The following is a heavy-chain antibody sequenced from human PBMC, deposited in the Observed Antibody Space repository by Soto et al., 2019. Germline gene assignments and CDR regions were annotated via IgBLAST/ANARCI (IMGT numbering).Heavy chain of an antibody. Sequence: PGGSLRLSCAASGFTFSNAWMDWVRQAPGKGLEWVGRIKSKTDGGTTDYAAPVKGRFTISRDDSKNTLYLQMNSLKTEDTAVYYCTTLVRYYYDSSGYPEFDYWGQGTLVTVSS. J-gene: IGHJ4*02. CDR1: GFTFSNAW. D-gene: IGHD3-22*01. V-gene: IGHV3-15*07. CDR2: IKSKTDGGTT. CDR3: TTLVRYYYDSSGYPEFDY.